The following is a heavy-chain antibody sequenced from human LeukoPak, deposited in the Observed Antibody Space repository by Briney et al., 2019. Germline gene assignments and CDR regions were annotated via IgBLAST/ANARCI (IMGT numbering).Heavy chain of an antibody. J-gene: IGHJ4*02. CDR2: ISSSSSYI. CDR1: GFTFSSYS. D-gene: IGHD4-17*01. V-gene: IGHV3-21*01. CDR3: ARDYYGDYALDY. Sequence: GGSLRLSCAASGFTFSSYSMNWVRQAPGKGLEWVSSISSSSSYIYYADSVKGRFTISRDNAKNSLYLQMNSLRGEDTAVYYCARDYYGDYALDYWGQGTLVTVSS.